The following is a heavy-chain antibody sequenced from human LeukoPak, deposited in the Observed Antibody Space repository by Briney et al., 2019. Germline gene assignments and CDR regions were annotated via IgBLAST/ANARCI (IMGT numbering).Heavy chain of an antibody. D-gene: IGHD6-19*01. V-gene: IGHV3-23*01. J-gene: IGHJ4*02. CDR1: GFTPSSYA. CDR3: AKTGTKTYSSGWRFDY. Sequence: GGSLRLSCAASGFTPSSYAMSWVRQAAGKGLEWVSAISGSGGSTYYADSVKGRFTISRDNSKNTLYLQMNSLRAEDTAVYYCAKTGTKTYSSGWRFDYWGQGTLVTVSS. CDR2: ISGSGGST.